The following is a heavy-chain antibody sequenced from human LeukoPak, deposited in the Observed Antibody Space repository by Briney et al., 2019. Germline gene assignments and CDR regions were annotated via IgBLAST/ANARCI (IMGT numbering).Heavy chain of an antibody. V-gene: IGHV4-59*12. CDR1: GGSISSYY. CDR2: IYYSGST. D-gene: IGHD2-21*02. CDR3: ARSPPSHFCGGDCYYVD. J-gene: IGHJ4*02. Sequence: SETLSLTCTVSGGSISSYYWSWIRQPPGKGLEWIGYIYYSGSTNYNPSLKSRVTISVDTSKNQFSLKLSSVTAADTAVYYCARSPPSHFCGGDCYYVDWGQGTLVTVSS.